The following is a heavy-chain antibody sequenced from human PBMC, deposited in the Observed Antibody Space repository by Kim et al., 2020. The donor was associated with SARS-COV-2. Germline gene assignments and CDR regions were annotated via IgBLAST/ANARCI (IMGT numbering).Heavy chain of an antibody. CDR2: ISGSGGST. CDR3: AKARRCSGGSCYPGLDGLDWFDP. CDR1: GFTFSSYA. J-gene: IGHJ5*02. V-gene: IGHV3-23*01. D-gene: IGHD2-15*01. Sequence: GGSLRLSCAASGFTFSSYAMSWVRQAPGKGLEWVSAISGSGGSTYYADSVKGRFTISRDNSKNTLYLQMNSLRAEDTAVYYCAKARRCSGGSCYPGLDGLDWFDPWGQGTLVTVSS.